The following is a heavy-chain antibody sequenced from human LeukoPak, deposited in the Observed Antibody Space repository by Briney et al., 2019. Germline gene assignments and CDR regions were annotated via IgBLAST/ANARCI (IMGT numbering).Heavy chain of an antibody. CDR3: ARGFGSGPGN. CDR2: INGDESAT. CDR1: GFTFSSYW. Sequence: GGSLRLSCAASGFTFSSYWMHWVRQAPREGLVWVSRINGDESATSYADSVKGRFTISRDNAKNTLYLQMNSLRAEDTAVYYCARGFGSGPGNWGQGTLVTVSS. D-gene: IGHD3-10*01. J-gene: IGHJ4*02. V-gene: IGHV3-74*01.